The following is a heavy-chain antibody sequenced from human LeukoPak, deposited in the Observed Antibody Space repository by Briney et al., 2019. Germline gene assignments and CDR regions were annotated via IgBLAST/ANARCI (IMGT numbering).Heavy chain of an antibody. CDR1: GYTFTSYY. CDR2: INAGNGNT. J-gene: IGHJ4*02. D-gene: IGHD5-12*01. CDR3: ARADHSGYDYGESRFDY. Sequence: ASVKVSCKASGYTFTSYYMHWVRQAPGQRLEWMGWINAGNGNTKYSQKFQGRVTITRDTSASTAYMELSSLRSEDTAVYYCARADHSGYDYGESRFDYWGQGTLVTVSS. V-gene: IGHV1-3*01.